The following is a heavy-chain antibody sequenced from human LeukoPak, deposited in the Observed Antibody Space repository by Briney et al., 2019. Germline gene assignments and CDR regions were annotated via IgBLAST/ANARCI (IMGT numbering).Heavy chain of an antibody. J-gene: IGHJ4*02. CDR1: GFTFSSYG. D-gene: IGHD6-6*01. CDR3: AKDPEQYSSSSHFDY. Sequence: GGSLRLSCAASGFTFSSYGMSWVRQAPGKGLEGVSAISANGGGTYYADSVKGRLTISRDNSKNTLYLQMNSLRAEDTAVYYCAKDPEQYSSSSHFDYWGQGTLVTVSS. V-gene: IGHV3-23*01. CDR2: ISANGGGT.